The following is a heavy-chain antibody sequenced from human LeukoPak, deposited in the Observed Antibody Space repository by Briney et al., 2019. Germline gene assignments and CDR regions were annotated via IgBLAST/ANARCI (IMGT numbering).Heavy chain of an antibody. CDR1: GGSISSYY. J-gene: IGHJ4*02. CDR2: IYYSGST. D-gene: IGHD3-10*01. CDR3: ARHNARLRGWIGEVDY. Sequence: PSETLSLTCTVSGGSISSYYWSWIRQPPGKGLEWIGYIYYSGSTDHNPSLKTRVTMSVDTSKSQFSLMLRSVTAADTAFYYCARHNARLRGWIGEVDYWGQGALVTVSS. V-gene: IGHV4-59*08.